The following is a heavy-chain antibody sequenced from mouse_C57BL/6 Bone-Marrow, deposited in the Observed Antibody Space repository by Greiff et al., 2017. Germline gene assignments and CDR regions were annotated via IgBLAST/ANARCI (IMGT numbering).Heavy chain of an antibody. D-gene: IGHD1-1*01. CDR3: ARWNYGSSRWYFDV. CDR2: IHPNSGST. CDR1: GYTFTSYW. V-gene: IGHV1-64*01. J-gene: IGHJ1*03. Sequence: QVQLKQPGAELVKPGASVKLSCKASGYTFTSYWMHWVKQRPGQGLEWIGMIHPNSGSTNYNEKFKSKATLTVDKSSSTAYMQLSSLTSEDSAVYYCARWNYGSSRWYFDVWGTGTTVTVSS.